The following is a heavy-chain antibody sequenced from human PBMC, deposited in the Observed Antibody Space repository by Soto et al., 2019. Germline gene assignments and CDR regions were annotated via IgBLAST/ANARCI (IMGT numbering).Heavy chain of an antibody. V-gene: IGHV3-9*01. Sequence: EVQLVESGGGLVQPGRSLRLSCAASGFTFADYAIHWVRRGPGKGLEWVSSLSWNSKIVGYADSVEGRFTTTRDNAKNSLYLQMNRLRPEDTALYYCAKGGPDGFCSGGRCYFASWGQGTLVTVSS. CDR2: LSWNSKIV. D-gene: IGHD2-15*01. CDR3: AKGGPDGFCSGGRCYFAS. CDR1: GFTFADYA. J-gene: IGHJ4*02.